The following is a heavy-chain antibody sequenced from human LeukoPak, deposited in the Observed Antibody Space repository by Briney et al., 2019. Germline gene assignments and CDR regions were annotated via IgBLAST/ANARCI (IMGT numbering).Heavy chain of an antibody. J-gene: IGHJ4*02. CDR1: GFTFSSYA. V-gene: IGHV3-23*01. CDR3: AAGRGDY. CDR2: ISADASST. D-gene: IGHD1-14*01. Sequence: GGSLRLSCAASGFTFSSYAMSWVRQAPGKGLEWVSAISADASSTYHADSVKGPITISRDNSKNTLYLQMNSLRAEDTAVYYCAAGRGDYWGQGTLVTVSS.